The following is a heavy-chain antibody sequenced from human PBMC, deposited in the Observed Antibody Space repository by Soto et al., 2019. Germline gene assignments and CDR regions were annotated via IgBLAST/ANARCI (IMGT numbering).Heavy chain of an antibody. J-gene: IGHJ4*02. Sequence: QVQLVESGGGVVQPGRSLRLSCAASGFTFSSYAMHWVRQAPGKGLEWVAVISYDGSNKYYADSVKGRFTISRDNSKNTLYLQMNSLRAEDTAVYYCARDRSTMIVVVILDYWGQGTLVTVSS. CDR3: ARDRSTMIVVVILDY. CDR1: GFTFSSYA. CDR2: ISYDGSNK. V-gene: IGHV3-30-3*01. D-gene: IGHD3-22*01.